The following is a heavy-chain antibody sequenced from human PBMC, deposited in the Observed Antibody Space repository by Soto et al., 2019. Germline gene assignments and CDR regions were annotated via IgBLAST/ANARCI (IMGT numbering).Heavy chain of an antibody. V-gene: IGHV3-21*01. CDR3: SRDVHYDILTGYYVKSWFDY. CDR2: ISSSSSYI. Sequence: GGSLRLSCAASGFTFSSYSMNWVRQAPGKGLEWFSFISSSSSYIYYADSVKGRFTISRDNAKNSLYLQMNSLRAEDTAVYYCSRDVHYDILTGYYVKSWFDYWGQGTLVTVSS. CDR1: GFTFSSYS. D-gene: IGHD3-9*01. J-gene: IGHJ5*01.